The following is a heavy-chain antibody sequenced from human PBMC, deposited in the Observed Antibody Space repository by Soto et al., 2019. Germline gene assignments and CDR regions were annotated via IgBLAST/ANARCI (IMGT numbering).Heavy chain of an antibody. CDR1: GFTFSTYG. D-gene: IGHD3-10*01. CDR2: IWYDGSNQ. V-gene: IGHV3-33*01. J-gene: IGHJ4*02. CDR3: ARDLGAFNYGSAYFDY. Sequence: PGGSLRLSCAPSGFTFSTYGMHWVRQAPGKGLEWVAVIWYDGSNQYYADSVKGRFTISRDNSKNMLYLQMNSLRAEDTAVYYCARDLGAFNYGSAYFDYWGQGTPVT.